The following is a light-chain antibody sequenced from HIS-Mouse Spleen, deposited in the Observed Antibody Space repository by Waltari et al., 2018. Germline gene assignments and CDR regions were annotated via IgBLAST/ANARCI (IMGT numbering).Light chain of an antibody. Sequence: QSALTQPASVSGSHGQSITISCTGTSSYVGMYNPVSWYQQHPGKAPKLMIYEGSKRPSGVSNRFSGSKSGNTASLTISGLQAEDEADYYCCSYAGSSTWVFGGGTKLTVL. V-gene: IGLV2-23*01. J-gene: IGLJ3*02. CDR3: CSYAGSSTWV. CDR1: SSYVGMYNP. CDR2: EGS.